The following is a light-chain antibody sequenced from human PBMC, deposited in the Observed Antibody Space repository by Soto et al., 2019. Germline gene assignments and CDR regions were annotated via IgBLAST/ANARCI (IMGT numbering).Light chain of an antibody. CDR3: QQYGDSRT. CDR2: GAS. J-gene: IGKJ1*01. V-gene: IGKV3-20*01. Sequence: EIVLAQSPGTLSLSPGERASLSCRASQSVNNNYLAWYQQKPGQAPRLLIYGASTRATGIPDRFSGSWSGTDFTLTITRLEPEDFAVYFCQQYGDSRTFGQGTKVDIK. CDR1: QSVNNNY.